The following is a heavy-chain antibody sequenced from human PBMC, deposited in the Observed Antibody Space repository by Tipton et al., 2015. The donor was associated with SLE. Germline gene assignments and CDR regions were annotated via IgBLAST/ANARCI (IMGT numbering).Heavy chain of an antibody. CDR2: INHSGST. D-gene: IGHD1-7*01. J-gene: IGHJ4*02. CDR1: GGSFSGYY. CDR3: ARAQNSSMGY. Sequence: TLSLTCAVYGGSFSGYYWSWIRQSPGKGLEWIGEINHSGSTNYNPSLKSRVTISVDASKNQFSLKLSSVTAADTAVYYCARAQNSSMGYWGQGTLVTVSS. V-gene: IGHV4-34*01.